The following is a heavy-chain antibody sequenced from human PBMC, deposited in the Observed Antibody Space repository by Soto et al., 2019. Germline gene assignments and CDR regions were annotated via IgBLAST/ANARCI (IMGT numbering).Heavy chain of an antibody. CDR3: ARVHTSGWFADS. J-gene: IGHJ4*02. Sequence: LRLSCGAPGFIFDDYAMMWVRQAPGKGLEWVSATSGSGVTTYYADSVKGRFTISRDNSKNTLYLQMNSLRADDTALYYCARVHTSGWFADSWGQGTRVTVSS. D-gene: IGHD6-19*01. CDR1: GFIFDDYA. CDR2: TSGSGVTT. V-gene: IGHV3-23*01.